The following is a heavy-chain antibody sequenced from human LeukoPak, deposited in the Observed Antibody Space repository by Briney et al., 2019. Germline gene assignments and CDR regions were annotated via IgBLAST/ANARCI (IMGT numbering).Heavy chain of an antibody. J-gene: IGHJ3*02. Sequence: ASVKVSCKASGYTFTSYYMHWVRQAPGQGLEWMGIINPSGGTASYAQKFQGRVTITADESTSTAYMELSSLRSEDTAVYYCAREYKTYCSSTSCYDAFDIWGQGTMVTVSS. CDR3: AREYKTYCSSTSCYDAFDI. CDR1: GYTFTSYY. CDR2: INPSGGTA. V-gene: IGHV1-46*01. D-gene: IGHD2-2*01.